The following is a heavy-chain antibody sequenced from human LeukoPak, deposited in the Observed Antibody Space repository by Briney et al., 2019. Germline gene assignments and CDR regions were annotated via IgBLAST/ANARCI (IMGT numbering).Heavy chain of an antibody. CDR3: ARRESGYSSGWYSEYFQH. V-gene: IGHV1-3*01. J-gene: IGHJ1*01. CDR1: GYTFTSYA. D-gene: IGHD6-19*01. Sequence: GASVKVSCKASGYTFTSYAMHWVRQAPGQRLEWMGWINAGNGNTKYSQKFQGRVTITRDTSASTAYMELSSLRSEDTAVYYCARRESGYSSGWYSEYFQHWGQGTLVTVSS. CDR2: INAGNGNT.